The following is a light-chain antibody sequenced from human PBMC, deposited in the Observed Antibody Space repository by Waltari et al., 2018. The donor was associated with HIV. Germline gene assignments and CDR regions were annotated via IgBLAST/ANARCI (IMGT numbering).Light chain of an antibody. V-gene: IGKV3-20*01. CDR3: QQYGSSPIA. Sequence: ETVLTQSPGTLSLSPGEGATLSCRASQSIISNYVAWYQQKPGQAPRLLIYGASKRATGIPDRFRGSGSGTDFTLTISRLEPEDFAVYYCQQYGSSPIAFGQGTRLEIK. CDR1: QSIISNY. CDR2: GAS. J-gene: IGKJ5*01.